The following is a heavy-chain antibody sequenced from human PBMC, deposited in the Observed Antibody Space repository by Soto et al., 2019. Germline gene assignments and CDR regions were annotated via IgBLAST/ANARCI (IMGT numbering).Heavy chain of an antibody. CDR2: IY. CDR1: GGSISSGGYY. V-gene: IGHV4-31*03. CDR3: AREPLT. Sequence: QVQLRESGPGLVKPSQTLSLTCTVSGGSISSGGYYWNWIRQHPGKGLEWIGYIYYNPSLKSRVTISVDTSKNQFSLKLSSVTAADTAVYYCAREPLTWGQGTLVTVSS. J-gene: IGHJ4*02.